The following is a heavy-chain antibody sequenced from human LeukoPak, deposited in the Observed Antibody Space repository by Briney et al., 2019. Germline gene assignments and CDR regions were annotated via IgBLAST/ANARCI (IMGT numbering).Heavy chain of an antibody. CDR1: GGSISSSSYY. D-gene: IGHD3-16*01. J-gene: IGHJ4*02. Sequence: PSETLSLTCTVSGGSISSSSYYWGWIRQPPGKGLEWIGSIYYSGGTYYNPSLKSRVTISVDTSKNQFSLKLSSVTAADTAVYYCARDPRYDWELSYYFDYWGQGTLVTVSS. CDR3: ARDPRYDWELSYYFDY. CDR2: IYYSGGT. V-gene: IGHV4-39*02.